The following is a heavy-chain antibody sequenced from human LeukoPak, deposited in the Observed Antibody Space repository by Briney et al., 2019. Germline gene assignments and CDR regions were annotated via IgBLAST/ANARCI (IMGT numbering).Heavy chain of an antibody. J-gene: IGHJ4*02. V-gene: IGHV4-39*07. D-gene: IGHD6-13*01. CDR1: GDSVNYDLYY. Sequence: NSSETLSLTCTVSGDSVNYDLYYWGWVRQSPGKELEWIGTMYYSGDTYYNPSLKSRVTLSVDTSKSHFSLKLTSVTAADTAVYYCARDQGSSSWFYYWGQGILVTVSS. CDR3: ARDQGSSSWFYY. CDR2: MYYSGDT.